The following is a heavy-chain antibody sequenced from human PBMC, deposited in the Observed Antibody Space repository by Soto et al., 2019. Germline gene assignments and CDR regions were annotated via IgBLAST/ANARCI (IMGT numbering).Heavy chain of an antibody. J-gene: IGHJ4*01. D-gene: IGHD6-13*01. V-gene: IGHV1-8*01. CDR3: ARNKLAAGEFDH. Sequence: QVQLVQSGAEVKKPGASVRVSCKASGYTFTSYDINWMRQDGGQGLEWLGGMNPSSGQTGYARTFQGRVTMTSDTSTSTAYVDLSGRTGEDSAVYYCARNKLAAGEFDHWGHGTLVTVSA. CDR1: GYTFTSYD. CDR2: MNPSSGQT.